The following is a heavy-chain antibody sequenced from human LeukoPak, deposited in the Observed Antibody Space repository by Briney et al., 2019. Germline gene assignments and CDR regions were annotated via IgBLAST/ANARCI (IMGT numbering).Heavy chain of an antibody. Sequence: ASVKVSCTASGYTFTSYDINWVRQATGQGLEWMRWMNPNSGNTGYAQKFQGRVTMTRNTSISTAYMELSSLRSEDTAVYYCASGVGSTSWGYYYYYGMDVSGQGTTVTVSS. V-gene: IGHV1-8*01. D-gene: IGHD2-2*01. CDR1: GYTFTSYD. J-gene: IGHJ6*02. CDR3: ASGVGSTSWGYYYYYGMDV. CDR2: MNPNSGNT.